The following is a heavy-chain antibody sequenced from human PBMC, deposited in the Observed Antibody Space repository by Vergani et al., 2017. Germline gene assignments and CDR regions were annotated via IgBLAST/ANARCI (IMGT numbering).Heavy chain of an antibody. Sequence: QLQGSGPGLVKPSQTLSLTCTVSGGSMTSDIYYWSWIRQSAEKGLEWIGRFQGSGNSTYNPSLKSRVTISLDTSKNQFSLKLSSVTAADTALYYCASERRDGYNPFDTWGQGTLVTVSS. CDR1: GGSMTSDIYY. D-gene: IGHD5-24*01. CDR3: ASERRDGYNPFDT. V-gene: IGHV4-61*02. J-gene: IGHJ4*02. CDR2: FQGSGNS.